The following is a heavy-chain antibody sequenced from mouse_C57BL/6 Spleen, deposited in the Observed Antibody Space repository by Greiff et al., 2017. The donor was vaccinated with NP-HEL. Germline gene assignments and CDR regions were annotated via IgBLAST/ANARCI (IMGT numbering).Heavy chain of an antibody. CDR3: ARGLYYYGSSPDD. D-gene: IGHD1-1*01. V-gene: IGHV1-69*01. Sequence: QVQLKQSGAELVMPGASVKLSCKASGYTFTSYWMHWVKQRPGQGLEWIGEIDPSDSYTNYNQKFKGKSTLTVDKSSSTAYMQLSSLTSEAAAVDYCARGLYYYGSSPDDWGQGTTLTVSS. CDR1: GYTFTSYW. CDR2: IDPSDSYT. J-gene: IGHJ2*01.